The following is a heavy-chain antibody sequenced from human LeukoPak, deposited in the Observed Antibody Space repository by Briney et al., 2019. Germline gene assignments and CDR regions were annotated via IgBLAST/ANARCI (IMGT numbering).Heavy chain of an antibody. CDR2: ISYSGST. D-gene: IGHD2-15*01. CDR3: ARVFCSGGTCYRTFFDQ. J-gene: IGHJ4*02. V-gene: IGHV4-59*01. CDR1: GGSISSYF. Sequence: SETLSLTCTVSGGSISSYFWNWIRQPPGRGLEWIGYISYSGSTTYNSTLKSRVTISVDTSKNQSTLKLTSVTAADTAVYYCARVFCSGGTCYRTFFDQWGQGTLVSVSS.